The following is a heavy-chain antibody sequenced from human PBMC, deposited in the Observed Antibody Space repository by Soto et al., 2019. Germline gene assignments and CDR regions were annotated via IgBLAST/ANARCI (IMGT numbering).Heavy chain of an antibody. CDR3: ASRYYDSSAYLWIPFDY. CDR1: GGTFSSYA. D-gene: IGHD3-22*01. Sequence: QVQLVQSGAEVKKPGSSVKVSCKASGGTFSSYAFSWVRQAPGQGLEWMGGIIPIFGTANYAQKFQGRVTITADESTSPGYMEMSSLRSEDTAVYYCASRYYDSSAYLWIPFDYWGQGTLVTVSS. J-gene: IGHJ4*02. V-gene: IGHV1-69*12. CDR2: IIPIFGTA.